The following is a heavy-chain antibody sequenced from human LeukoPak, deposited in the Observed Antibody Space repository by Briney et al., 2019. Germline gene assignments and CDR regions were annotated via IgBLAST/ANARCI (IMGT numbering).Heavy chain of an antibody. CDR1: GFTFRKHW. Sequence: PGGSLRLSCAADGFTFRKHWMSWVRQAMGKGLECVANIKEDGSEKHYVDSVKGRFTISRDNTKNSLYLQMNSLRAEDTAVYYCAKDSGGYGDNWGQGTLVTVSS. D-gene: IGHD4-17*01. CDR2: IKEDGSEK. V-gene: IGHV3-7*01. J-gene: IGHJ4*02. CDR3: AKDSGGYGDN.